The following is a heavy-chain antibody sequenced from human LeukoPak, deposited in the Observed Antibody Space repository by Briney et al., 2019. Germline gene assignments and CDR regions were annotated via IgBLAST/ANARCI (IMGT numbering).Heavy chain of an antibody. CDR3: ATVARPLYSGLPHLADY. CDR1: GYTLTELS. J-gene: IGHJ4*02. D-gene: IGHD1-26*01. V-gene: IGHV1-24*01. CDR2: FDPGDGET. Sequence: ASVKVSCKVSGYTLTELSMHWVRQAPGKGLEWMGGFDPGDGETIYAQKFQGRVTMTEDTSTDTAYMELSSLRSEDTAVYYCATVARPLYSGLPHLADYWGQGTLVTVSS.